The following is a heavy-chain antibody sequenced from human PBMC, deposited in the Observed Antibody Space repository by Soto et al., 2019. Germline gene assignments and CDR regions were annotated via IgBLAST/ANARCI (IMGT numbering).Heavy chain of an antibody. J-gene: IGHJ4*02. V-gene: IGHV3-23*01. CDR3: AKGDSDYYFDS. CDR1: GFTFSTYV. D-gene: IGHD4-4*01. CDR2: IRASGSNG. Sequence: EVKLLDSGGGLVQPGGSLRLSCAASGFTFSTYVMAWVRQAPGRGLEWVSGIRASGSNGFYTDSVKGRFIISRDNSKNTLYLQMNSLRVDDTALYFCAKGDSDYYFDSLGQGTLVTVSS.